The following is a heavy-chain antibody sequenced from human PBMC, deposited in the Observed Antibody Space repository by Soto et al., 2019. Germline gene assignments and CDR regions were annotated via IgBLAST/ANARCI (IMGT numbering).Heavy chain of an antibody. CDR1: GFTVSSNY. D-gene: IGHD4-4*01. Sequence: PGGSLRLSCAASGFTVSSNYMSWVRQAPGKGLEWVSVIYSGGSTYYADSVKGRFTISRDNSKNTLYLQMNSLRAEDTAVYYCARDCYSSDYYYYGMDVWGQGTTVTVSS. J-gene: IGHJ6*02. CDR3: ARDCYSSDYYYYGMDV. V-gene: IGHV3-53*01. CDR2: IYSGGST.